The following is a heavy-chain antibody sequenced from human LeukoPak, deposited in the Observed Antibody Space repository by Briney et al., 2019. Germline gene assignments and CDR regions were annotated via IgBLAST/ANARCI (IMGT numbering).Heavy chain of an antibody. CDR2: INSDGSST. Sequence: GGSPRLSCAASGFTFSSYWMHWVRQAPGKGLVWVSRINSDGSSTSYADSVKGRFTISRDNAKNTLYLQMISLRAEDTAVYYCARERTYYYYYMDVWGKGTTVTVSS. J-gene: IGHJ6*03. V-gene: IGHV3-74*01. CDR1: GFTFSSYW. CDR3: ARERTYYYYYMDV.